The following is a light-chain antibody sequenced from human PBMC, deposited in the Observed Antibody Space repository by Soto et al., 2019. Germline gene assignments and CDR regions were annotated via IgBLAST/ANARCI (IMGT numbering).Light chain of an antibody. CDR2: VNSDGSH. CDR1: SGHRTYA. J-gene: IGLJ2*01. CDR3: QTWGTGIVV. Sequence: QAVVTQSPSASDSLGASVKLTCTLSSGHRTYAIAWHQQQPEKGPRFLMKVNSDGSHSKGDGIPDRFSGSSSGAERYLTISSLQSEDEADYYCQTWGTGIVVFGGGTKLTVL. V-gene: IGLV4-69*01.